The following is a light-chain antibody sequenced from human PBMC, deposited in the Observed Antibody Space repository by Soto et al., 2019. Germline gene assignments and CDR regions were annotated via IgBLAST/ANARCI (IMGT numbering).Light chain of an antibody. CDR1: SSNIGSNY. J-gene: IGLJ7*01. V-gene: IGLV1-47*01. CDR3: AAWDDSLSGPV. CDR2: RNN. Sequence: QPVLTQPPSASGTPGQRVTISCSGSSSNIGSNYVYWYQQLPGTAPKLLIYRNNQRPSGVPDRFSGSKSGTSASLAISGLRSEDEADYYCAAWDDSLSGPVFGGGTQLTVI.